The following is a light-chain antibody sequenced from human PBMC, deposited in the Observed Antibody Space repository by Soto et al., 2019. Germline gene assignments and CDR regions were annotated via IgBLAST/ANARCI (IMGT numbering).Light chain of an antibody. CDR1: SSDVGGYIY. J-gene: IGLJ1*01. CDR2: EVT. V-gene: IGLV2-14*01. CDR3: SSYTSSSTFV. Sequence: QSVLTQPASVSGSPGQSITISCTRTSSDVGGYIYVSWYQQHPGKAPKLMIYEVTNRTSGISNRFSGSKSGNTASLTISGLQAEDEADYYCSSYTSSSTFVFGTGTKVTVL.